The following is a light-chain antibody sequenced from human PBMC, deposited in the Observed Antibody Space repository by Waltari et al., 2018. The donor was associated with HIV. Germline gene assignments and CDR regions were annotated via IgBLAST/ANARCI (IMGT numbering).Light chain of an antibody. J-gene: IGLJ2*01. Sequence: QSAMTQPASGSGSPGQASTIYCTGTSRDIGNYNLVSWYQQHPGKAPKPIIYEAIKRPSGVSDRISGSKSANTASLTISGLQAEDEADYYCSSYGGSRNWLFGGGTKLTVL. CDR3: SSYGGSRNWL. CDR1: SRDIGNYNL. V-gene: IGLV2-23*01. CDR2: EAI.